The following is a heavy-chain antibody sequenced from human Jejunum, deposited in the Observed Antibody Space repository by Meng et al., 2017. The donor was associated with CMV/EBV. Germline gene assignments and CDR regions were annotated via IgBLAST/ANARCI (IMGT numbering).Heavy chain of an antibody. CDR2: ISGSGGTI. CDR3: AREATVTHYYFDY. J-gene: IGHJ4*01. V-gene: IGHV3-48*03. Sequence: ASGFPFSSYGMNWVRQAPGKGLEWVSYISGSGGTIYYADSVKGRFTISRDNAKNSLYLQMNSLGVEDTAVYYCAREATVTHYYFDYWGQGTLVTVSS. CDR1: GFPFSSYG. D-gene: IGHD4-17*01.